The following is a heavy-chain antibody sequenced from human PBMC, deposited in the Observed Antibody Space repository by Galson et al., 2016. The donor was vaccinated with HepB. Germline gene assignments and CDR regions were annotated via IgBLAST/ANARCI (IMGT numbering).Heavy chain of an antibody. CDR3: ARGYYDDNSGYQGHFDS. CDR1: GGSISSSTYY. D-gene: IGHD3-22*01. V-gene: IGHV4-39*01. CDR2: IHFSGTN. J-gene: IGHJ4*02. Sequence: SETLSLTCTVSGGSISSSTYYWAWIRQPPGKGLEWIGSIHFSGTNYYKPSLKSRVTMSVDTSTNQFSLRLSSVTAENTALYYCARGYYDDNSGYQGHFDSWGQGSRVTVTS.